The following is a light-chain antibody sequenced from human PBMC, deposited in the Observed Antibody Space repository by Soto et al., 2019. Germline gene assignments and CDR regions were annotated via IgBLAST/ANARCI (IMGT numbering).Light chain of an antibody. Sequence: SYELPQPPSVSVAPVQTARITWGGTNIGSKSVHWYQQKPGQAPVLVVYDDSDRPSGIPERFSGSNSGNTATLTISRVEAGDEADYYCQVWDTSSDLLYVFGTGTKLTVL. V-gene: IGLV3-21*02. CDR3: QVWDTSSDLLYV. J-gene: IGLJ1*01. CDR1: NIGSKS. CDR2: DDS.